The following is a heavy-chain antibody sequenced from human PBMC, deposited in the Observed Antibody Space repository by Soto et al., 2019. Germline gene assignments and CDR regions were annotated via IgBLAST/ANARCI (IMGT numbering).Heavy chain of an antibody. CDR1: GFTFSSYG. V-gene: IGHV3-33*01. CDR2: IWYDGSNK. J-gene: IGHJ4*02. Sequence: QVQLVESGGGVVQPGRSLRLSCAASGFTFSSYGMHWVRQAPGKGLEWVAVIWYDGSNKYYADSVKGRFTISRDNSKNTLYLQMNSLRAEDTAVYYCARLPGGPGNYDFWSGYYTGIDYWGQGTLVTVSS. CDR3: ARLPGGPGNYDFWSGYYTGIDY. D-gene: IGHD3-3*01.